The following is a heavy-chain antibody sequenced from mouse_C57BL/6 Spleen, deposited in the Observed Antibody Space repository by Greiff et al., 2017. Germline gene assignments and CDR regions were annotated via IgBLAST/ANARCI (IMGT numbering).Heavy chain of an antibody. CDR3: ARRDDSNCDSWFAY. J-gene: IGHJ3*01. Sequence: QVTLKVSGPGILQSSQTLSLSCSFSGFSLSTSGMGVCWIRQPSGKGLEWLAHIYWDDDKRYNPALKSRLTISKDTSRNQVFLKRTSVATAETATYYWARRDDSNCDSWFAYWGQGTLVTVSA. CDR1: GFSLSTSGMG. V-gene: IGHV8-12*01. CDR2: IYWDDDK. D-gene: IGHD4-1*01.